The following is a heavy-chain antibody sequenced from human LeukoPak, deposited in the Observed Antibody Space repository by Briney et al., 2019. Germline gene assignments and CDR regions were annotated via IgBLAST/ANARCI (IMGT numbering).Heavy chain of an antibody. J-gene: IGHJ4*02. CDR2: INAGNGDDT. D-gene: IGHD6-13*01. CDR3: ARSGSNWSCDS. CDR1: GYAFPHYG. V-gene: IGHV1-3*01. Sequence: ASVKVSCKASGYAFPHYGVQWVRQAPGQTLGWMGWINAGNGDDTKYSQKFQARLTMTTDTSATTVYMELNSLRSEDTAVYYCARSGSNWSCDSWGQGTLVTVSS.